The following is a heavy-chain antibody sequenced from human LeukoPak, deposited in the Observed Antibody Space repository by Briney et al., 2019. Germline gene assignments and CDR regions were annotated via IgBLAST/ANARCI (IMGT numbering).Heavy chain of an antibody. CDR2: IKQDGSEK. J-gene: IGHJ4*02. CDR3: ARVSVRGVLPPYFDY. Sequence: QPGGSLRLSCAASGFTFSRNWMSWVRQAPGKGLEWVANIKQDGSEKYYVDSVKGRFTISRDNAKNSLYLQMNSLRAEDTAVYYCARVSVRGVLPPYFDYWGQGTLVTVSS. V-gene: IGHV3-7*01. CDR1: GFTFSRNW. D-gene: IGHD3-10*01.